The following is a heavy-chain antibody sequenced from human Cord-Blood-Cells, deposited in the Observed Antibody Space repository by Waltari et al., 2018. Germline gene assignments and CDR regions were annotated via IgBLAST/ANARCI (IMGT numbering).Heavy chain of an antibody. Sequence: QVQLQQWGAGLLKPSETLSLTCAVYGGSFSGYYWSWIRQPPGKGLEWIGEINHSGSTNYNPSLKSRVTISVDTSKNQFSLKLSSVTAADTAVYYCARGGWYYYYYMDVWGKGTTVTVSS. CDR2: INHSGST. CDR3: ARGGWYYYYYMDV. CDR1: GGSFSGYY. J-gene: IGHJ6*03. V-gene: IGHV4-34*01.